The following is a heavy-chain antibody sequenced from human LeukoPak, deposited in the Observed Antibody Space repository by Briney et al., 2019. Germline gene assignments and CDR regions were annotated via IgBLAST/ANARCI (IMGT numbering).Heavy chain of an antibody. Sequence: SETLSLTCAVSGLSISSSNWWSWVRQSPGKGLEWIGEIYHSGNTNYNPSLKSRVTISVDKSKNQFSLELSSVAAADTAVYYCARDSFERYSSGEMRGYDYWGQGTLVTVSS. CDR1: GLSISSSNW. CDR2: IYHSGNT. D-gene: IGHD6-19*01. V-gene: IGHV4-4*02. J-gene: IGHJ4*02. CDR3: ARDSFERYSSGEMRGYDY.